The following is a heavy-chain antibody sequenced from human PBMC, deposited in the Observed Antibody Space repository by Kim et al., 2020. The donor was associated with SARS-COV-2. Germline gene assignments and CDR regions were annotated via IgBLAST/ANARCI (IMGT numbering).Heavy chain of an antibody. CDR1: GGSISSSSYY. Sequence: SETLSLTCTVSGGSISSSSYYWGWIRQPPGKGLEWIGSIYYSGSTYYNPSLKSRVTISVDTSKNQFSLKLSSVTAADTAVYYCARRSSDDRPDYYGMDVWGQGTTVTVSS. V-gene: IGHV4-39*01. CDR2: IYYSGST. D-gene: IGHD6-25*01. CDR3: ARRSSDDRPDYYGMDV. J-gene: IGHJ6*02.